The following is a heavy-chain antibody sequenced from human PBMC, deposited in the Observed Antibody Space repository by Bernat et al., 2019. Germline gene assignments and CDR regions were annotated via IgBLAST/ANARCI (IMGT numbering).Heavy chain of an antibody. CDR3: AKSPGSGWYFDY. CDR1: GFTFSSYG. CDR2: ISYDVSDK. J-gene: IGHJ4*02. Sequence: QVQLVESGGGVVQPGRSLRLSCAASGFTFSSYGMHWVRQAPGKGLEWVATISYDVSDKHYADSVQGRVTVSRDNSKNTLYLQMNSLRAEDTAVYYCAKSPGSGWYFDYWGRGTLVTVSS. V-gene: IGHV3-30*18. D-gene: IGHD6-19*01.